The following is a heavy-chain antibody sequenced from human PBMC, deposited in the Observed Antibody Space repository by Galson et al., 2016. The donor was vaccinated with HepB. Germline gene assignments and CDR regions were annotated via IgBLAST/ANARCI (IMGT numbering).Heavy chain of an antibody. Sequence: SVKVSCKVSGGTLSTYAISWVRQAPGQGLEWMGRIIPMLGTTSYTQNFQGRVTITADESTTTAYMELSSLTSEDTAVYYCAKETIFGVSRGAWFDPWGQGTLVIVSP. CDR2: IIPMLGTT. CDR1: GGTLSTYA. D-gene: IGHD3-3*01. V-gene: IGHV1-69*11. J-gene: IGHJ5*02. CDR3: AKETIFGVSRGAWFDP.